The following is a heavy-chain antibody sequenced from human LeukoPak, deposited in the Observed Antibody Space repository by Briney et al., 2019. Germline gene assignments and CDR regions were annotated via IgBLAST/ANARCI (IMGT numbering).Heavy chain of an antibody. D-gene: IGHD5-24*01. CDR2: ISYDGTNH. Sequence: GGSLRLSCAASGFTFSSYAMHWVRQAPGKGLEWVAVISYDGTNHYYADSLKGRFTISRDNSKNMLYLQMNSLRAEDTAVYYCARSRDGYNFLIYWGQGTLVTVSS. V-gene: IGHV3-30-3*01. J-gene: IGHJ4*02. CDR3: ARSRDGYNFLIY. CDR1: GFTFSSYA.